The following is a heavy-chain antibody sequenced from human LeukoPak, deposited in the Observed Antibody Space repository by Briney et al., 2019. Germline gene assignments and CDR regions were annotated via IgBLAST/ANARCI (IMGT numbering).Heavy chain of an antibody. CDR3: ARAGGGGYDPFDY. J-gene: IGHJ4*02. CDR1: GFTFSTCA. Sequence: GGSLRLSCAASGFTFSTCAMHWVRQAPGKGLQWVAVISYDGSNKYYADSVKGRFTISRDNSKNTLYVQMNSLTAEDTAFYYCARAGGGGYDPFDYWGQGTLVTVSS. V-gene: IGHV3-30*04. CDR2: ISYDGSNK. D-gene: IGHD5-12*01.